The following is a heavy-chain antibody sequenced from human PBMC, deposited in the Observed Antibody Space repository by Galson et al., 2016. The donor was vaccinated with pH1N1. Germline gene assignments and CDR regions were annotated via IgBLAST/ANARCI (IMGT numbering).Heavy chain of an antibody. Sequence: ETLSLTCTVSGGSINNYYWSWIRQPPGGGLEWIGFIHSSGATNYKPSLKSRLTMSIDTSKNQFSLRLSSVTAADTAIYYCTRGRASSGERVFDYWGQGALITVSS. J-gene: IGHJ4*02. CDR1: GGSINNYY. V-gene: IGHV4-4*09. D-gene: IGHD3-16*01. CDR2: IHSSGAT. CDR3: TRGRASSGERVFDY.